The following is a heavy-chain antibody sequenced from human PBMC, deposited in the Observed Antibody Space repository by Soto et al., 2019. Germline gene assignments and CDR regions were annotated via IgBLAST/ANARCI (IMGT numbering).Heavy chain of an antibody. D-gene: IGHD3-22*01. CDR1: GYTFTGYG. CDR3: ARSITMIDNWFDP. CDR2: ISAYNGNT. Sequence: ASVKVSCKASGYTFTGYGVRWVRQAPGQGLEWMGWISAYNGNTNYAQKLQGRVTMTTDTSTSTAYMQLRSLRSDDTAVYYCARSITMIDNWFDPWGQGTLVTVPS. V-gene: IGHV1-18*01. J-gene: IGHJ5*02.